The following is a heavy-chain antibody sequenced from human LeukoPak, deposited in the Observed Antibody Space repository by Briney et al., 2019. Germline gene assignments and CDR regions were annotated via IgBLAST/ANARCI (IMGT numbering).Heavy chain of an antibody. CDR2: ISGSGGST. V-gene: IGHV3-23*01. Sequence: GGSLRLSCAASGFTFSSYGMSWVRQAPGKGLEWVSAISGSGGSTYYADSVKGRFTISRDNSKNTLYLQMNSLRAEDTAVYYCAKGALGYCSGGSCYSYYYYYMDVWGKGTTVTISS. CDR3: AKGALGYCSGGSCYSYYYYYMDV. CDR1: GFTFSSYG. D-gene: IGHD2-15*01. J-gene: IGHJ6*03.